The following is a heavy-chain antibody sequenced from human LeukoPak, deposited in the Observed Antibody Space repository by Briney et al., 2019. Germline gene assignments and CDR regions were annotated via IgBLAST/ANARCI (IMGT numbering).Heavy chain of an antibody. CDR3: ARVYGAGSYYHFDY. CDR2: IYYSGNT. CDR1: GGSISSDDYY. J-gene: IGHJ4*02. Sequence: PSETLSLTCTVSGGSISSDDYYWGWIRQSPGKGLEWIGYIYYSGNTYSNPSLKSRLTISVGTSKKQFSLKLTSVTAADTAMYYCARVYGAGSYYHFDYWGQGTLVTVSS. V-gene: IGHV4-30-4*01. D-gene: IGHD3-10*01.